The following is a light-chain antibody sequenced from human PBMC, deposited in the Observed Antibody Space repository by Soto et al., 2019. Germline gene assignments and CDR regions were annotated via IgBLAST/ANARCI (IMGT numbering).Light chain of an antibody. CDR3: CSYASTITWV. CDR1: SSDVGTYNL. J-gene: IGLJ3*02. Sequence: QSALTQPASVSGSPGQSITISCTGTSSDVGTYNLVSWYQQHPGKAPKLLISEVDKRPSGVSNRFSGSKSGNRASLTISGLQAEDEGDYYCCSYASTITWVFGGGTQLTVL. V-gene: IGLV2-23*02. CDR2: EVD.